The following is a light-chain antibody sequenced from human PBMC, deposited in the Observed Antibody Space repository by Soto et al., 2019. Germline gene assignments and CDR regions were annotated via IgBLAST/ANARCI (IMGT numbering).Light chain of an antibody. Sequence: DIQITQSPSSLSASVGDRVTITCRASQSIKNYLNWYQQKPGKAPKLLIYAASSLQSGVPSRFSGSGSGTDFTLTISSLQPEDFATYYCQQSYTTPITFGQGTKVEIK. CDR3: QQSYTTPIT. CDR2: AAS. J-gene: IGKJ1*01. CDR1: QSIKNY. V-gene: IGKV1-39*01.